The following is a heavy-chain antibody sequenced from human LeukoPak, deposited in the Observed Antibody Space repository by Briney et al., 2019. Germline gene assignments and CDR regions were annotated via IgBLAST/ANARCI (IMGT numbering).Heavy chain of an antibody. Sequence: PSETLSLTCTVSGGSISSGSFYWSWIRQPAGKGLEWIGRIQTTGSTVYNPSLQTRVTISVDTSKNQFSLKLNSVTAADTAVYYCAREGRWNIFTGFLDYWGQGSLVTVSS. J-gene: IGHJ4*02. CDR3: AREGRWNIFTGFLDY. CDR1: GGSISSGSFY. V-gene: IGHV4-61*02. CDR2: IQTTGST. D-gene: IGHD3-9*01.